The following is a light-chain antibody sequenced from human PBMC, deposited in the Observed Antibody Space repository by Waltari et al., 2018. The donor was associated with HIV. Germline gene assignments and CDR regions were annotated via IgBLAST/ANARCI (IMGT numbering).Light chain of an antibody. J-gene: IGKJ4*01. CDR2: GAS. CDR1: QSVSRSY. V-gene: IGKV3-20*01. Sequence: ELVLTQSPGTLSLSPGARATLSCRASQSVSRSYLAWYQQKPGQAPRLLIYGASSRATGTPDRFSGSGSGTDFTLTINRLEPEDFAVYYCQQYDGSSTFGGGTKVEIK. CDR3: QQYDGSST.